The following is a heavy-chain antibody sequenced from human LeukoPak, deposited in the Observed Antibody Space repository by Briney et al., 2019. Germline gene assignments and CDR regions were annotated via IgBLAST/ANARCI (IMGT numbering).Heavy chain of an antibody. CDR1: GYTFTSYY. Sequence: ASVKVSCKASGYTFTSYYMHWVRQVPGQGLEWMGIINPSGGSTSYAQKFQGRVTMTRDTSTSTVYMELSSLRSEDTAVYYCARDVGEMATMDYWGQGTLVTVSS. J-gene: IGHJ4*02. CDR3: ARDVGEMATMDY. V-gene: IGHV1-46*01. D-gene: IGHD5-24*01. CDR2: INPSGGST.